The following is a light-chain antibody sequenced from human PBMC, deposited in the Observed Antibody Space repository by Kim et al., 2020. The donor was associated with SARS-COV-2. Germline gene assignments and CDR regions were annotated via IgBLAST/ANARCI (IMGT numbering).Light chain of an antibody. CDR1: QSINNY. V-gene: IGKV1-16*02. Sequence: ASVGDRVTITCRASQSINNYLAWFQQKPGKAPKSLIYGASSLQSEVPSKFSGSGSGTDFTLTISSLQPDDFATYYCQQYKSYPLTFGGGTKVDIK. CDR3: QQYKSYPLT. CDR2: GAS. J-gene: IGKJ4*01.